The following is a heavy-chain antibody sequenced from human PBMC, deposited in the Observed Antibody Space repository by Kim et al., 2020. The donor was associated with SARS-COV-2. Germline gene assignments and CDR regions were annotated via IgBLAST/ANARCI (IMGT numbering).Heavy chain of an antibody. D-gene: IGHD3-22*01. CDR2: INSDGSST. J-gene: IGHJ6*02. Sequence: GGSLRLSCAASGFTFSSYWMHWVRQAPGKGLVWVSRINSDGSSTSYADSVKGRFTISRDNAKNTLYLQMNSLRAEDTAVYYCAREGGGSGYIFFYYYYGMDVWGQGTTVTVSS. V-gene: IGHV3-74*01. CDR1: GFTFSSYW. CDR3: AREGGGSGYIFFYYYYGMDV.